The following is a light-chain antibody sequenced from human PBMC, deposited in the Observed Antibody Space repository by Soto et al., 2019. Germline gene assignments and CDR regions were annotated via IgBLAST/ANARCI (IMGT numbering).Light chain of an antibody. Sequence: EIVMTQSPDTLSVSPGERATLSCRASQSVSSNLAWYQQKPGQAPRLLIYGASTRATGIPARFSGSGSGTEFSLSISSLQSDDFATYYCQHYNSYSEAFGQGTKVDIK. CDR1: QSVSSN. CDR3: QHYNSYSEA. J-gene: IGKJ1*01. CDR2: GAS. V-gene: IGKV3-15*01.